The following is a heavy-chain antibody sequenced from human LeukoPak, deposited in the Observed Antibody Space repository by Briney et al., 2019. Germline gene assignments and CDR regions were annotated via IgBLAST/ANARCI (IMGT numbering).Heavy chain of an antibody. Sequence: PSETLSLTCTVSGGSISSYYWSWIRQPPGKGLEWIGYIYYSGSTNYNPSLKSRVTISVDTSKNQFSLKLSSVTAADTAVYYCARGALGAFGIWGQGTMVTVSS. CDR3: ARGALGAFGI. D-gene: IGHD1-26*01. J-gene: IGHJ3*02. V-gene: IGHV4-59*01. CDR2: IYYSGST. CDR1: GGSISSYY.